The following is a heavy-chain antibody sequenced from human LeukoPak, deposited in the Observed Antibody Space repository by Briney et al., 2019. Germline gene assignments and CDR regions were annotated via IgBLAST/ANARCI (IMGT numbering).Heavy chain of an antibody. V-gene: IGHV1-46*01. CDR3: ARDRYNWISSEWEGYDY. CDR1: GYTFTSYY. D-gene: IGHD1-1*01. Sequence: GASVKVSCKASGYTFTSYYMHWVRQAPGQGLEWMGIINPSGGSTSYAQKFQGRVTMTRDMSTSTVYMELSGLRSEDTAVYYCARDRYNWISSEWEGYDYWGQGTLVTVSS. CDR2: INPSGGST. J-gene: IGHJ4*02.